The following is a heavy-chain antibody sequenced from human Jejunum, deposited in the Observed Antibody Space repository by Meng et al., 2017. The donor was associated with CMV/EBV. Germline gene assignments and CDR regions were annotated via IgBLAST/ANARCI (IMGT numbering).Heavy chain of an antibody. J-gene: IGHJ6*02. Sequence: SSYAMSWVRQAPGKGLEWVSIISSGSTITNHADSAKGRFTISRDNSKNTLYLQMNSLRAEDTAVYYCAKDISFRRLLSGYYYGMDAWGQGTTVTVSS. CDR2: ISSGSTIT. CDR1: SSYA. V-gene: IGHV3-23*03. CDR3: AKDISFRRLLSGYYYGMDA. D-gene: IGHD6-25*01.